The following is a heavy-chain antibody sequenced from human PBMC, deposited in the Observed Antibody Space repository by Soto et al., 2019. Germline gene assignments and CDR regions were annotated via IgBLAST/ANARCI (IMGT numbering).Heavy chain of an antibody. Sequence: EVQLLESGGGLVQPGESLKLSCAASGFTFSIYAMSWVRQAPGKGLEWVSGISYSGSSTYYADSVKGRFSISRDNSKNTRYLQMNSLRGEGTAIYYCAKCAGDTATSCYRGIDYWGRGTLVTVSS. J-gene: IGHJ4*02. CDR3: AKCAGDTATSCYRGIDY. V-gene: IGHV3-23*01. D-gene: IGHD2-2*02. CDR2: ISYSGSST. CDR1: GFTFSIYA.